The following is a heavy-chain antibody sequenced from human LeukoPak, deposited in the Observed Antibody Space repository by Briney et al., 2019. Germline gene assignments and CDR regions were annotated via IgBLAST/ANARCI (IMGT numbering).Heavy chain of an antibody. J-gene: IGHJ4*02. V-gene: IGHV3-23*01. Sequence: PGGSLRLSCAASGFTFSSYAMSWVRQAPGKGLEWVSATSGSGGSTYYADSVKGRFTISRDNSKNTLYLQMNSLRAEDTAVYYCAKASSGWYYFDYWGQGTLVTVSS. CDR3: AKASSGWYYFDY. CDR2: TSGSGGST. CDR1: GFTFSSYA. D-gene: IGHD6-19*01.